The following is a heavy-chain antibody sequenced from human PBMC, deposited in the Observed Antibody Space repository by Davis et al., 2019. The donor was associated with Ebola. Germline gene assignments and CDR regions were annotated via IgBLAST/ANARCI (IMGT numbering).Heavy chain of an antibody. Sequence: PGGSLRLSCTASGFTFSSYSMNWVRQAPGKGLEWVSSISSSSSYIYYADSVMGRFTISRDNAKNSLYLQMNSLRAEDTAMYYCATDNWGPALWGQGTLLTVSS. CDR1: GFTFSSYS. CDR2: ISSSSSYI. CDR3: ATDNWGPAL. J-gene: IGHJ4*02. V-gene: IGHV3-21*01. D-gene: IGHD7-27*01.